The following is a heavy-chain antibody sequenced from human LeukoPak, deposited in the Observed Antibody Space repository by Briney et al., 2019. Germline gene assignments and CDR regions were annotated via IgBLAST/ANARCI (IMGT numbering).Heavy chain of an antibody. D-gene: IGHD3-22*01. Sequence: SETLSLTCAVYGGSFSGYYWSWIRQPPGEGLGWIGEINHSGSTNYNPSLKSRVTISVDTSKNQFSLKLSSVTAADTAVYYCASDGTGAGYYYDSSGYSSWGQGTLVTVSS. V-gene: IGHV4-34*01. CDR2: INHSGST. CDR1: GGSFSGYY. J-gene: IGHJ5*02. CDR3: ASDGTGAGYYYDSSGYSS.